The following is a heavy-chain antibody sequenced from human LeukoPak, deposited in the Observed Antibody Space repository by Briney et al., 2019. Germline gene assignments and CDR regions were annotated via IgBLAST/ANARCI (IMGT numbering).Heavy chain of an antibody. J-gene: IGHJ4*02. V-gene: IGHV3-15*01. CDR1: GFTFSNAW. CDR2: IKSKTDGGTT. Sequence: PGGSLRLSCAASGFTFSNAWMSWVRQAPGKGLEWVGRIKSKTDGGTTDYAAPVKGRFTISRDDSKSIAYLQMNSLKTEDTAVYYCTRDDSTSNYDYWGQGTLVTVSS. CDR3: TRDDSTSNYDY. D-gene: IGHD2-2*01.